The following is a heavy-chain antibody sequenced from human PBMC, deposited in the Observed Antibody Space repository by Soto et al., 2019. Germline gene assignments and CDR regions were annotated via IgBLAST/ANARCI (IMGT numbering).Heavy chain of an antibody. CDR1: GFTFGDYA. J-gene: IGHJ3*02. Sequence: TGGSLRLSCTASGFTFGDYAMSWFRQAPGKRLEWVSFIRSKAYGGTTEYAASVKGRFTISRDDSKSIAYLQMNSLKTEDTAVYYCTRGVLDLCSPRSFCSSTPGRGFDIWGQGTMVTVSS. V-gene: IGHV3-49*03. CDR2: IRSKAYGGTT. D-gene: IGHD2-2*01. CDR3: TRGVLDLCSPRSFCSSTPGRGFDI.